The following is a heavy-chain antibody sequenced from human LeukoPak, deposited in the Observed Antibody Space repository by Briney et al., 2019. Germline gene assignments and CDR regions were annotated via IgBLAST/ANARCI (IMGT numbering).Heavy chain of an antibody. CDR1: GYTFTINH. D-gene: IGHD3-16*01. Sequence: ASVKVSCKASGYTFTINHIHWVRQAPGQGLEWMGVINPSGDSTTYAQNFQGRVTMTRDTSTSTVYMELRSLRSEDTAIYYCARLATSDTGETYWGQGTLVTVSS. CDR2: INPSGDST. J-gene: IGHJ4*02. CDR3: ARLATSDTGETY. V-gene: IGHV1-46*01.